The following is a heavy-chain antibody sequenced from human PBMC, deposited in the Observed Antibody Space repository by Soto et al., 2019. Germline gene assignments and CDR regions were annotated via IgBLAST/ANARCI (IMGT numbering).Heavy chain of an antibody. J-gene: IGHJ6*02. CDR2: ISYDGSNK. V-gene: IGHV3-30*18. Sequence: GGSLRLSCAASGFTFSSYGMHWVRQAPGKGLEWVAVISYDGSNKYYADSVKGRFTISRDNSKNTLYLQMNSLRAEDTAVYYCAKDSTVTTRLGYYYGMDVWGQGTTVTVS. CDR1: GFTFSSYG. CDR3: AKDSTVTTRLGYYYGMDV. D-gene: IGHD4-4*01.